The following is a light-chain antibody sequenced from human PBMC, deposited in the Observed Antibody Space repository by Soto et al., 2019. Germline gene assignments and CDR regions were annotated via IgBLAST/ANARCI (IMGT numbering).Light chain of an antibody. CDR3: CSYAGSSTWV. CDR2: EVT. Sequence: QSVLTQPASVSGSPGQSITISCTGTSNDVGSYDLVSWYQHHPGKAPKLMISEVTKRPSGISDRFSGSKSGNTASLTISGLQAEDEADYSCCSYAGSSTWVFGGGTKLTVL. V-gene: IGLV2-23*02. J-gene: IGLJ3*02. CDR1: SNDVGSYDL.